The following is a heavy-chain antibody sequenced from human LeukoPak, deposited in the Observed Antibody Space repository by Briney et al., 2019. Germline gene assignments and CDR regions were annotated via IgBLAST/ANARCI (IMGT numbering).Heavy chain of an antibody. D-gene: IGHD6-19*01. V-gene: IGHV3-15*01. CDR2: INRKVDGGAT. CDR1: GADARISGVW. Sequence: PGGSLRLSCAASGADARISGVWMSWVRQAPGKGLEWVGRINRKVDGGATDYAAPVKGRFIISRDDAKKTLYLEMNSLKTEDTAVYYCSRYGGGWSFDYWGQGALVTVSS. J-gene: IGHJ4*02. CDR3: SRYGGGWSFDY.